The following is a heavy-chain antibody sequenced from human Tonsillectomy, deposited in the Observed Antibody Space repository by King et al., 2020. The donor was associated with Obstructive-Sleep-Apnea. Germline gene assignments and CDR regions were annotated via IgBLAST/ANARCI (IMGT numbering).Heavy chain of an antibody. CDR2: IIVNGGRT. CDR3: ARMAYCGGDCYFRAFDS. CDR1: GFSFSNFG. V-gene: IGHV3-23*04. Sequence: VQLVESGGGLVQGSLRLSCAASGFSFSNFGMSWVRQAPGKGLGWVSTIIVNGGRTYYADSVKGRFTISRDNSKNTVYLQMNSLRAEDTAVYYCARMAYCGGDCYFRAFDSWGQGTMVTFSS. D-gene: IGHD2-21*02. J-gene: IGHJ3*02.